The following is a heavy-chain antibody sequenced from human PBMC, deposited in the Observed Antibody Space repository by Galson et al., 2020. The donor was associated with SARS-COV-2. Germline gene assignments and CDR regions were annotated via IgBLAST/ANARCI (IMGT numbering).Heavy chain of an antibody. J-gene: IGHJ4*02. CDR2: TYYRSKWYN. V-gene: IGHV6-1*01. CDR1: GDSVSSNSAA. D-gene: IGHD6-19*01. Sequence: SQTLSLTCAISGDSVSSNSAAWNWIRQSPSRGLEWLGRTYYRSKWYNDYAVSVKSRITINPDTSKNQFSLQLNSVTPEDTAVYYCAREKGTYSSGWVGPRYVDYWGQGTLVTVSS. CDR3: AREKGTYSSGWVGPRYVDY.